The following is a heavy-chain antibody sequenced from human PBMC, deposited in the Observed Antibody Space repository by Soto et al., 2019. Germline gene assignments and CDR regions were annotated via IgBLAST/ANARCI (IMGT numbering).Heavy chain of an antibody. CDR1: GGTFSSYA. D-gene: IGHD6-13*01. CDR3: ASRAAAAGKRGYFQH. V-gene: IGHV1-69*01. Sequence: QVQLVQSGAEVKKPGYSVKVSCKASGGTFSSYAISWVRQAPGQGLEWMGGIIPIFGTANYAQKFQGRVTITADESTSTAYMELSSLRSEDTAVYYCASRAAAAGKRGYFQHWGQGTLVTVSS. J-gene: IGHJ1*01. CDR2: IIPIFGTA.